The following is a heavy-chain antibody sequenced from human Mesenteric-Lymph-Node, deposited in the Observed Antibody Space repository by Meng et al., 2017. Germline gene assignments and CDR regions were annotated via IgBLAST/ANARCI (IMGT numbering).Heavy chain of an antibody. D-gene: IGHD3-9*01. CDR2: IIPIFGTA. Sequence: SVNVSCKASGGTFSSYAISWVRQAPGQGLEWMGGIIPIFGTANYAQKFQGRVTITADESTSTDYMELSSLRSEDTAVYYCASLILTGYHFDDWGQGTLVTVSS. V-gene: IGHV1-69*13. CDR3: ASLILTGYHFDD. J-gene: IGHJ4*02. CDR1: GGTFSSYA.